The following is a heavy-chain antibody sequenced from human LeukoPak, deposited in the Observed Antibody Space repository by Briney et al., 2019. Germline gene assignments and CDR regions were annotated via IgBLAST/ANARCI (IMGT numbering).Heavy chain of an antibody. CDR2: ISYDGSNK. CDR1: GFTFSSYT. Sequence: PGRSLRLSCAASGFTFSSYTMHWVRQAPGKGLEWVAVISYDGSNKYYADSVKGRFTISRDNSKNTLYLQMNSLRAEDTAVYYCAKDLGHGPSDYWGQGTLVTVSS. CDR3: AKDLGHGPSDY. D-gene: IGHD3-16*01. J-gene: IGHJ4*02. V-gene: IGHV3-30*04.